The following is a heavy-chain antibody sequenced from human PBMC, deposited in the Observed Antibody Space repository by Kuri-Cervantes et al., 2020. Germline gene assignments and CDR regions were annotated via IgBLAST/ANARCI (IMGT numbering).Heavy chain of an antibody. CDR1: GFTFSSYS. Sequence: GGSLRLSCAASGFTFSSYSMNWVRQAPGKGLEWVSYISSSSSTIYYADSVKGRFTISRDNSKNTLYLQMNSLRAEDTAVYYCAREGLRYYYDQMPFDYWGQGTLVTVSS. CDR2: ISSSSSTI. J-gene: IGHJ4*02. D-gene: IGHD3-22*01. V-gene: IGHV3-48*01. CDR3: AREGLRYYYDQMPFDY.